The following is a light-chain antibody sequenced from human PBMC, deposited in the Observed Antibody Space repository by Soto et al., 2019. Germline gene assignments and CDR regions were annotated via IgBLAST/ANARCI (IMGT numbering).Light chain of an antibody. V-gene: IGKV3-15*01. CDR2: GAS. CDR3: QQYDNSPFT. CDR1: QSISSN. J-gene: IGKJ4*01. Sequence: EIVMTQSPVPLSVSPGERATLSCRASQSISSNLAWYQQKPGQAPRLLMYGASTRATGFPARFSGRGSGTKFTRTITNLQSEDLAVYYCQQYDNSPFTFGGGTKVEIK.